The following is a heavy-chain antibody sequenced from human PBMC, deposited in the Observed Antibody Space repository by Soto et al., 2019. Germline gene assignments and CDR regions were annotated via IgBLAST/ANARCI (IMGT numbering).Heavy chain of an antibody. CDR3: ARENCSGGSCYSEGNYYGMDV. CDR1: GGTFSSFA. D-gene: IGHD2-15*01. CDR2: IIPIFGTA. V-gene: IGHV1-69*01. J-gene: IGHJ6*02. Sequence: QVQLVQSGAEVKKPGSSVKVSCKASGGTFSSFAISWVRQAPGQGLEWMGGIIPIFGTANYAQKFQGRVTITSDESTSTAYMELSSLRSEDTAVYYCARENCSGGSCYSEGNYYGMDVWGQGTKVTVSS.